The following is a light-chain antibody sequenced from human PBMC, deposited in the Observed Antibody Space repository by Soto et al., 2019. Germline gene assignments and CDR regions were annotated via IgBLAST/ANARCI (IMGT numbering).Light chain of an antibody. J-gene: IGLJ2*01. Sequence: QSALTQPASVSGSPGQSITISCTGTSSDVGGYNYVSWYQQHPGKAPKLMIYDVSNRPSGVSNRFSGSKSGNTASLTISGLQAEDEADYYRSSYTRSSTGVFGGGTKLPVL. CDR3: SSYTRSSTGV. CDR1: SSDVGGYNY. CDR2: DVS. V-gene: IGLV2-14*01.